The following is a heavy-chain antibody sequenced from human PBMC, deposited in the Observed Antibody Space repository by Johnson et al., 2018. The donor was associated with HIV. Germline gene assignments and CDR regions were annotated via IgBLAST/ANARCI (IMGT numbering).Heavy chain of an antibody. D-gene: IGHD4-17*01. J-gene: IGHJ3*01. Sequence: VQLVESGGGVVQPGRSLRLSCAASGFTFSYYAMHWVRQAPGKGLEWVSYISSSGSTIYYADSVKGRFTISRDTAKNSLYLQMNSLRAEDSGIYYCARDATPWGGDYVGYAFDLWGQGTVVTVSS. V-gene: IGHV3-48*03. CDR2: ISSSGSTI. CDR1: GFTFSYYA. CDR3: ARDATPWGGDYVGYAFDL.